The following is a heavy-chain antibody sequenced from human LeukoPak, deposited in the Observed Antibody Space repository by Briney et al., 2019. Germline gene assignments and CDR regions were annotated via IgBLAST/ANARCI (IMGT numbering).Heavy chain of an antibody. CDR1: GFTFSNAW. V-gene: IGHV3-15*01. CDR3: ARVESTYYYDSSGYRILDY. CDR2: IKSKTDGGTT. D-gene: IGHD3-22*01. J-gene: IGHJ4*02. Sequence: GGSLRLSCAASGFTFSNAWMSWVRQAPGKGLEWVGRIKSKTDGGTTDYAAPVKGRFTTSRDDSKNTLYLQMNSLKTEDTAVYYCARVESTYYYDSSGYRILDYWGQGTLVTVSS.